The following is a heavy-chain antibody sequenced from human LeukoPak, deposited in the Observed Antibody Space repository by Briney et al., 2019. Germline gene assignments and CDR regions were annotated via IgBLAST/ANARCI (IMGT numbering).Heavy chain of an antibody. CDR1: GDSFSNYA. Sequence: GASVKVSCKPSGDSFSNYAFHWVRQAPGQGLEWMGWVNPNSGGTNYAQKFQGRVTMTRDTSISTAYMELSRLRADDTAVYYCARWGIGDLRNTFDLWGHGTMVTVSS. CDR3: ARWGIGDLRNTFDL. CDR2: VNPNSGGT. V-gene: IGHV1-2*02. J-gene: IGHJ3*01. D-gene: IGHD3-10*01.